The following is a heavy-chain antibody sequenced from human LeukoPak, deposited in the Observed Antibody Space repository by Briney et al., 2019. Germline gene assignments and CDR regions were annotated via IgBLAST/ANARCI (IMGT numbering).Heavy chain of an antibody. V-gene: IGHV4-59*01. Sequence: SETLSLTRTVSGGSISPFYWSWIRQPPGKGLEFIGYIYNTENSHYNPSLRGRVTLSVDMSKNQFSLNLSSVTAADTAVYYCARGPYYTSSGFDYWGQGTLVTASS. CDR1: GGSISPFY. CDR2: IYNTENS. J-gene: IGHJ4*02. CDR3: ARGPYYTSSGFDY. D-gene: IGHD2-8*01.